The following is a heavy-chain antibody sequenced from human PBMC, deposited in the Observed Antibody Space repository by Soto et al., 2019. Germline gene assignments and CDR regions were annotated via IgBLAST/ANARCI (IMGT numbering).Heavy chain of an antibody. D-gene: IGHD2-2*01. V-gene: IGHV1-69*01. CDR2: IIPIFGTA. Sequence: QVQLVQSGAEVKKHGSSVKVSCKASGGTFSSYAISWVRQAPGQGLEWMGGIIPIFGTANYAQKFQGRVTITADESTSTAYMELSSLRSEDTAVYYCARGCSSTSCYGGRYYYYYGMDVWGQGTTVTVSS. J-gene: IGHJ6*02. CDR3: ARGCSSTSCYGGRYYYYYGMDV. CDR1: GGTFSSYA.